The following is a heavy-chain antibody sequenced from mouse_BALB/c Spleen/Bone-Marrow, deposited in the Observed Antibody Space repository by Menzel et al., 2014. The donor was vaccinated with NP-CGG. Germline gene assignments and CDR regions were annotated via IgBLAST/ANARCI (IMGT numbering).Heavy chain of an antibody. CDR3: ARGGYDDAVDY. V-gene: IGHV3-2*02. CDR1: GYSITSDYA. CDR2: ISYSGST. D-gene: IGHD2-14*01. J-gene: IGHJ4*01. Sequence: EVQLVESGPGLVKPSQSLSLPCTVTGYSITSDYAWNWIRQFPGNKLEWMGYISYSGSTSYNPSLKSRISITRDTSKNQFFLQLNSVTSEDTATYYCARGGYDDAVDYWGQGTSVTVSS.